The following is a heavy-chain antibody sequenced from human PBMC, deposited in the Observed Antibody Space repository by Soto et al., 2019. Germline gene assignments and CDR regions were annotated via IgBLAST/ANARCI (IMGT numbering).Heavy chain of an antibody. CDR1: GFTVSSNY. CDR3: ASANCNDLGYFDY. V-gene: IGHV3-66*01. Sequence: GGSLRLSCAASGFTVSSNYMSWVRQAPGKGLEWVSVIYSGGSTYYADSVKGRFTISRDNSKNTLYLQMNSLRAEDTAVYYCASANCNDLGYFDYWGQGTLVTVSS. CDR2: IYSGGST. J-gene: IGHJ4*02. D-gene: IGHD1-20*01.